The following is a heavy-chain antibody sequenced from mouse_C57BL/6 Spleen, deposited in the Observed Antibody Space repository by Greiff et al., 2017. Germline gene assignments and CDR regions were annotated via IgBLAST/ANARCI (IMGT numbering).Heavy chain of an antibody. CDR1: GFTFSDYG. D-gene: IGHD2-2*01. J-gene: IGHJ2*01. Sequence: EVKLMESGGGLVQPGGTLTLSCAVSGFTFSDYGMAWVRQAPRKGPEWVAFISNLAYSNYYADTVTGRFTISRENAKNTLYLEMSSLRSEDTAMYYCARLWLEDYWGQGTTLTVSS. CDR2: ISNLAYSN. V-gene: IGHV5-15*01. CDR3: ARLWLEDY.